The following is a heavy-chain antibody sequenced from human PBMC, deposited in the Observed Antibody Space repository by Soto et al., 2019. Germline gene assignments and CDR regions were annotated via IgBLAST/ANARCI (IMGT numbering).Heavy chain of an antibody. V-gene: IGHV4-39*01. Sequence: QLQLQESGPGLVKPSETLSLTCTVSGDSISITSYYWGWVRQPPGKGLEWIGRIHYSGSTHYNPSLQSRVTRSGDAAKKQCSLKLRSVTAADTAVYYCASTKDETLYFDYWGQGTLVTVSS. CDR3: ASTKDETLYFDY. CDR2: IHYSGST. CDR1: GDSISITSYY. D-gene: IGHD2-15*01. J-gene: IGHJ4*02.